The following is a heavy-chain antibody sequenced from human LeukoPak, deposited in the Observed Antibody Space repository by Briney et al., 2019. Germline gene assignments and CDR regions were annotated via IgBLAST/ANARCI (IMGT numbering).Heavy chain of an antibody. J-gene: IGHJ4*02. V-gene: IGHV3-23*01. Sequence: PGGTLRLSCAGSGFSFSTYGMTWVRQAPGKGLEWVSSVSSSGETTYYADSVKGRFTISRDNSKNTLYLQMNSLRAEDTAVYDCARGTFYSDYDGYFYYWGQGTLVTVSS. CDR1: GFSFSTYG. D-gene: IGHD4-11*01. CDR3: ARGTFYSDYDGYFYY. CDR2: VSSSGETT.